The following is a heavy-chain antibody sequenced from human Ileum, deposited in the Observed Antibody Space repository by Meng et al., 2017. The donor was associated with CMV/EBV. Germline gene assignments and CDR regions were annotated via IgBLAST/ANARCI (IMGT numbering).Heavy chain of an antibody. CDR3: ANGYYFDY. CDR1: GGSISSGAYY. Sequence: SETLSLTCTVSGGSISSGAYYWSWIRQNPGGGLEWIGEINHSGSTNYNPSLKNRVTISVDTSKNQFSLKLSSVTAADTAVYYCANGYYFDYWGQGTLVNGAS. J-gene: IGHJ4*02. CDR2: INHSGST. V-gene: IGHV4-31*03.